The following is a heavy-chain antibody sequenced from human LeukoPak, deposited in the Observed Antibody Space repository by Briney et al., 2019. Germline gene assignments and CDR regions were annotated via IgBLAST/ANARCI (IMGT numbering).Heavy chain of an antibody. D-gene: IGHD6-13*01. J-gene: IGHJ5*02. Sequence: SETLSLTCTVSGGSISSYYWSWIRQPAGKGLEWIGRIYTSGSTNYNPSLKSRVTMSVDTSKNQFSLKLSSVTAADTAVYYCARDRELGYSSSWYVGNWFDPWGQGTLVTVSS. CDR2: IYTSGST. CDR3: ARDRELGYSSSWYVGNWFDP. V-gene: IGHV4-4*07. CDR1: GGSISSYY.